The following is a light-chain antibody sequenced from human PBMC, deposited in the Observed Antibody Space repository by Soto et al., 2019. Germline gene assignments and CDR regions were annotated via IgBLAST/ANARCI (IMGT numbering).Light chain of an antibody. V-gene: IGLV1-40*01. J-gene: IGLJ3*02. Sequence: QSVLTQPPSLSGAPGQRVTISCTGSSSNIWAGYDVHWYQQLPGTAPKLLIYGHSNRPSGVPDRFSGSKSGSSASLAITGLQAENEADYYGQSYDSSLSGSVFGGGTKLTV. CDR1: SSNIWAGYD. CDR3: QSYDSSLSGSV. CDR2: GHS.